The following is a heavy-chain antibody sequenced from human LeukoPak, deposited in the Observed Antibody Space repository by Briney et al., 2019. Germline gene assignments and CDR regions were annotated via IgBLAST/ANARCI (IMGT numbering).Heavy chain of an antibody. CDR3: ARGHSSSWYYYYYYMDV. V-gene: IGHV6-1*01. D-gene: IGHD6-13*01. Sequence: SQTLSLTCAISGDSVSSNSAAWNWIRQSPSRGLEWLGRTCYRSKWYNDYAVSVKSRITINPDTSKNQFSLQLNSVTPEDTAVYYCARGHSSSWYYYYYYMDVWGKGTTVTISS. CDR1: GDSVSSNSAA. J-gene: IGHJ6*03. CDR2: TCYRSKWYN.